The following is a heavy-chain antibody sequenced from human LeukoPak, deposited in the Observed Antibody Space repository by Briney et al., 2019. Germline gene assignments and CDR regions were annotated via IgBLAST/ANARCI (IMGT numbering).Heavy chain of an antibody. CDR2: SHYSGST. Sequence: RASETLSLNCTVSGASVSSYYWSWIRQPRGKGLEWIGKSHYSGSTNYNPSLKSRVTISVDTSKNQFSLKLSSVTAADTAVYYCARRAGSGWSINWFDPWGQGTLITVSS. D-gene: IGHD6-19*01. V-gene: IGHV4-59*08. J-gene: IGHJ5*02. CDR3: ARRAGSGWSINWFDP. CDR1: GASVSSYY.